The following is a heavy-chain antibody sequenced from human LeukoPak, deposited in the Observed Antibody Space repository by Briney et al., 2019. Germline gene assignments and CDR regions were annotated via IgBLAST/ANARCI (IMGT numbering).Heavy chain of an antibody. J-gene: IGHJ4*02. D-gene: IGHD3-10*01. V-gene: IGHV3-21*01. CDR3: ARDPSRSGELLPTDY. Sequence: GGSLRLSCAASGFTFSSYSMNWVRQAPGKGLEWVSSISSSSSYIYYADSVKGRFTISRDNVKNSLYLQMNRLRVEDTATYYCARDPSRSGELLPTDYWGQGTLVTVSS. CDR2: ISSSSSYI. CDR1: GFTFSSYS.